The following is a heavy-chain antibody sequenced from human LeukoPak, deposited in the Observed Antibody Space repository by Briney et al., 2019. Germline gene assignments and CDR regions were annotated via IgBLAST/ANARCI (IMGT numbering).Heavy chain of an antibody. V-gene: IGHV4-34*01. CDR2: INHSGST. CDR1: GGSFSGYY. J-gene: IGHJ4*02. Sequence: SETLSLTCAVYGGSFSGYYWSWIRQPPGKGLEWIGEINHSGSTHYNPSLKSRVTISVDTSKNQFSLKLSSVTAADTAVYYCARRRGMRDYDILTGVNGYYFDYWGQGTLVTVSS. D-gene: IGHD3-9*01. CDR3: ARRRGMRDYDILTGVNGYYFDY.